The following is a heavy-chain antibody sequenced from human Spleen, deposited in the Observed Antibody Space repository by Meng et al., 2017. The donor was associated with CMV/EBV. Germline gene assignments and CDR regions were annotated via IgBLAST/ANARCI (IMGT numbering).Heavy chain of an antibody. V-gene: IGHV1-8*02. Sequence: FIPYEINWVRQATGQGLEWMGWLNPSSGNTGYAQKSQGRVSITRDTSISTFYMELSSLRSEDTAVYYCARGKRDFWSGFIPDWFDPWGQGTLVTVSS. J-gene: IGHJ5*02. CDR1: FIPYE. CDR3: ARGKRDFWSGFIPDWFDP. CDR2: LNPSSGNT. D-gene: IGHD3-3*01.